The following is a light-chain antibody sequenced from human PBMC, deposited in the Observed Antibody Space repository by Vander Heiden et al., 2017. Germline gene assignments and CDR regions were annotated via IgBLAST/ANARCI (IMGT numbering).Light chain of an antibody. CDR1: SSNIGSNY. J-gene: IGLJ3*02. V-gene: IGLV1-47*02. CDR2: SDN. CDR3: AAWDDSLSGPV. Sequence: SVLTQPPYASGTPGQRVTIPCSGSSSNIGSNYVYWYQQRPGTAPNLLIYSDNQRHSGVPDRFSGSKSGTSASLAISGLRAEEEADYYCAAWDDSLSGPVFGGGTKLTVL.